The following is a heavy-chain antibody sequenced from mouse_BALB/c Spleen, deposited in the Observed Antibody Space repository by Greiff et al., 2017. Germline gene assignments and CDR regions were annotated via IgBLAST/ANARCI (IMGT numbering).Heavy chain of an antibody. Sequence: VHVKQPGSELVRPGASVKLSCKASGYTFTSYWMHWVKQRPEQGLEWIGWIDPENGDTEYAPKFQGKATMTADTSSNTAYLQLSSLTSEDTAVYYCNAVRLRSPYYAMDYWGQGTSVTVSS. CDR3: NAVRLRSPYYAMDY. CDR2: IDPENGDT. V-gene: IGHV14-4*02. J-gene: IGHJ4*01. CDR1: GYTFTSYW. D-gene: IGHD1-2*01.